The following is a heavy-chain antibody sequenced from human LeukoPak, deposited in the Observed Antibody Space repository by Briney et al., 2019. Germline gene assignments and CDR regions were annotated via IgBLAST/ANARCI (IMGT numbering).Heavy chain of an antibody. CDR2: IKQDGSEK. J-gene: IGHJ4*02. CDR3: ARDRDSSSSFDY. CDR1: GFAFSTYD. D-gene: IGHD6-6*01. Sequence: GGSLRLSCAASGFAFSTYDMSWVRQAPGKGLEWVANIKQDGSEKYYVDSVKGRFTISRDNAKNSLYLQMNSLRAEDTAVYYCARDRDSSSSFDYWGQGTLVTVSS. V-gene: IGHV3-7*05.